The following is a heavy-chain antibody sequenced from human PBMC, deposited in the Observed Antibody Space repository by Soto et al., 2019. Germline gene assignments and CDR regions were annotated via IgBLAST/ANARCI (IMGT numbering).Heavy chain of an antibody. J-gene: IGHJ6*02. CDR3: AKGRGGWRNYGMDV. Sequence: QVKLVESGGGVVQPGRSLRLSCVASGFTFSRYAMDWVRQAPGKGLKWVAIISYDGRNEYYADSVKGRFTISRDNSKNTLYLQMNSLRPEDTGVYYWAKGRGGWRNYGMDVWGQGTTVTVSS. CDR2: ISYDGRNE. CDR1: GFTFSRYA. V-gene: IGHV3-30*18. D-gene: IGHD6-19*01.